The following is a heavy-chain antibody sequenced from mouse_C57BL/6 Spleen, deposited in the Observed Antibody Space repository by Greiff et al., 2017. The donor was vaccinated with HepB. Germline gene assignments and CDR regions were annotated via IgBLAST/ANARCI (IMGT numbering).Heavy chain of an antibody. CDR1: GYTFTSYW. J-gene: IGHJ4*01. Sequence: QVQLQQPGAELVKPGASVKLSCKASGYTFTSYWMEWVKQRPGQGLEWIGDIDPSDSYTNYNQKFKGKATLTVDTSSSTAYMQLSSLAAEDSAVYYCARRDGYGAMDYWGQGTSVTVSS. D-gene: IGHD2-3*01. V-gene: IGHV1-50*01. CDR2: IDPSDSYT. CDR3: ARRDGYGAMDY.